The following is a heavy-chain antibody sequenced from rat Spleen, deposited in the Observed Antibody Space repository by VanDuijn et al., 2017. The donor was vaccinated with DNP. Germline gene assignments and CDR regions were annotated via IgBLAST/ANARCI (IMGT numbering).Heavy chain of an antibody. CDR3: ARPLGYGGFPY. D-gene: IGHD1-11*01. CDR1: GFNFNDYW. V-gene: IGHV4-2*01. CDR2: INKDSNTI. Sequence: EVKLVESGGGLVQPGRSLKLSCAASGFNFNDYWMGWVRQAPGKGLEWIGEINKDSNTIKYTPSLRDKFTISRDNAQDTLYLQMSRLGSEDTATYYCARPLGYGGFPYWGQGTLVTVSS. J-gene: IGHJ3*01.